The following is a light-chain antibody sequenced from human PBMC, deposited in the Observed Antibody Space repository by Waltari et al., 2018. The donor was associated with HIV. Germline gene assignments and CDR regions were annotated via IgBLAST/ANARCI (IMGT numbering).Light chain of an antibody. CDR1: NSNIGSNT. CDR3: AAWDDSLNGEVV. J-gene: IGLJ2*01. Sequence: QSVLTQPPSASGTPGQRVTISCSGRNSNIGSNTVNWYQQLQGTAPKLLIYGNTQPPSVVPDRFSGSKSGTSASLAISGLQSEDEADYYCAAWDDSLNGEVVFGGGTKLTVL. V-gene: IGLV1-44*01. CDR2: GNT.